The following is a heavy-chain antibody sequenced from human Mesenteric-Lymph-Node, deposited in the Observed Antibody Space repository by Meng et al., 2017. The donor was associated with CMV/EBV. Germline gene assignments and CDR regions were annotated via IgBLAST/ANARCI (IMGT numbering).Heavy chain of an antibody. D-gene: IGHD2-2*01. V-gene: IGHV3-30*04. CDR3: ARGGGSSDY. Sequence: GESLKISCAASGFTFSSYAMHWVRQAPGKGLEWVAVISYDGSNKYYADSVKGRFTISRDNAENSLYLQMNSLRVEDTAVYYCARGGGSSDYWGQGTLVTVSS. CDR2: ISYDGSNK. CDR1: GFTFSSYA. J-gene: IGHJ4*02.